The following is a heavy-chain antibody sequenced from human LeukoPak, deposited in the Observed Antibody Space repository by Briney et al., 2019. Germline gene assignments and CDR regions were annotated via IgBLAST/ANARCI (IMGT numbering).Heavy chain of an antibody. CDR2: ISTYNGNT. J-gene: IGHJ4*02. Sequence: ASVKVSCKASGYAFSNYGISWVRQAPGQGIEWMGWISTYNGNTNYAQRLQGRVTMTTDTSTSTAYMELRSLRSDDTAVYFCASGTSYSSGWQYWGQGTLVTVSS. V-gene: IGHV1-18*01. D-gene: IGHD6-19*01. CDR3: ASGTSYSSGWQY. CDR1: GYAFSNYG.